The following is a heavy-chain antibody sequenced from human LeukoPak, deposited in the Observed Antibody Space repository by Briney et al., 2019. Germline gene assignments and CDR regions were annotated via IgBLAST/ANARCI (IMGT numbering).Heavy chain of an antibody. CDR1: GYTFTSYY. CDR3: AREGGDGDLGDVFDY. V-gene: IGHV1-46*01. D-gene: IGHD4-17*01. CDR2: INPSGGST. J-gene: IGHJ4*02. Sequence: ASVKVSCKASGYTFTSYYMHWVRQAPGQGLEWMGIINPSGGSTSYAQKFQGRVTMTRDTSTSTVYMELSSLRSEDTAVYYCAREGGDGDLGDVFDYWGQGTLVTVSS.